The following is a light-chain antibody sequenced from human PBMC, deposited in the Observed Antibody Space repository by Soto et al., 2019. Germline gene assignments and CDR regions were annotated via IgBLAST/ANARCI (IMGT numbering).Light chain of an antibody. CDR1: RSNIGAGYD. J-gene: IGLJ3*02. V-gene: IGLV1-40*01. CDR3: QSYDSSLNWV. Sequence: QSVLTQPPSVSGAPGQRVTISCTGSRSNIGAGYDVHWYQQLPGTAPKLLIYGKSFRPSGVPDRFSGSKSGTSASLAIIGLQADDEADYYCQSYDSSLNWVFGGGTKLTVL. CDR2: GKS.